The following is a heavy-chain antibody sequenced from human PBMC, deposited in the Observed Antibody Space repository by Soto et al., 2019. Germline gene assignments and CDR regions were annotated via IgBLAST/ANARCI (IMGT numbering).Heavy chain of an antibody. CDR1: GGSISSSNW. Sequence: QVQLQESGPGLVKPSGTLSLTCAVSGGSISSSNWWSWVRQPPGKGLEWIGEIYHSGSTNYNPSLTSRVTISVDKSKNQFSLKLSSATAADTAVYYCASEPSAPRPRNRRWGQGTLVTVSS. CDR2: IYHSGST. CDR3: ASEPSAPRPRNRR. D-gene: IGHD3-10*01. V-gene: IGHV4-4*02. J-gene: IGHJ4*02.